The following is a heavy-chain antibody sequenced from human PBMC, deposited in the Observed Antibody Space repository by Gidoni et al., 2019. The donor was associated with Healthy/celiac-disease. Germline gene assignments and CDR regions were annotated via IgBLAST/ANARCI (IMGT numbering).Heavy chain of an antibody. CDR3: AKDFGYDSSGYYLSS. Sequence: VSGISWNSGSIGYADSVKGRFTISRDNAKNSLYLQMNSLRAEDTALYYCAKDFGYDSSGYYLSSWGQGTLVTVSS. D-gene: IGHD3-22*01. CDR2: ISWNSGSI. J-gene: IGHJ5*02. V-gene: IGHV3-9*01.